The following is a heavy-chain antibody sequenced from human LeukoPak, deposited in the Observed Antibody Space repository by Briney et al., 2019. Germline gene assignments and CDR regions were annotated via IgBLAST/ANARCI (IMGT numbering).Heavy chain of an antibody. CDR3: ARDRLEGGETFDS. Sequence: GGSLRLSCAASGFSFRSYSMDWVRQAPGKGLEWVSSITGSSSYISYADSVKGRFTISRDNAENSLFLQMNSLRPGDTAVYFCARDRLEGGETFDSWGQGTLVTVSS. J-gene: IGHJ4*02. V-gene: IGHV3-21*01. D-gene: IGHD1-1*01. CDR1: GFSFRSYS. CDR2: ITGSSSYI.